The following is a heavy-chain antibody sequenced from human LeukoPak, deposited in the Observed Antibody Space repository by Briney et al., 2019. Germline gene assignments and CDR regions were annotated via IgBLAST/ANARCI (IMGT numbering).Heavy chain of an antibody. Sequence: PGGSLRLSCAASGLTLSSYWMHWVRQAPGKGLVWVSRINSDGSSTRYADSVKGRFTISRDNAKNTLYLQMNSLRAEDTAVYYCARAHNSGWSYFDYWGQGTLVTVSS. CDR2: INSDGSST. J-gene: IGHJ4*02. V-gene: IGHV3-74*01. CDR3: ARAHNSGWSYFDY. D-gene: IGHD6-19*01. CDR1: GLTLSSYW.